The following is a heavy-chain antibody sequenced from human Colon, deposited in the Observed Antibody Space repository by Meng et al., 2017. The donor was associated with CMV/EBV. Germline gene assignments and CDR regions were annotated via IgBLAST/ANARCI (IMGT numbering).Heavy chain of an antibody. Sequence: KVSCQGSGYIFNSFWIAWVRQKPGRGLEWMGIIHPTDSDTRYSPSFQGQVTISVDKSISTAYLQWNSLRPSDTAMYYCATSFRAGSFYWGWAPWGQGTLVTVSS. J-gene: IGHJ5*02. CDR3: ATSFRAGSFYWGWAP. CDR2: IHPTDSDT. V-gene: IGHV5-51*01. CDR1: GYIFNSFW. D-gene: IGHD1-26*01.